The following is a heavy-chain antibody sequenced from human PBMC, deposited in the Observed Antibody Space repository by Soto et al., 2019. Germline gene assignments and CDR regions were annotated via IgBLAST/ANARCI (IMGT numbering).Heavy chain of an antibody. CDR2: ISAYNGNT. J-gene: IGHJ4*02. CDR3: VVAAQPYYFDY. V-gene: IGHV1-18*01. Sequence: QVKLVQSGAELKKPGASVKVSCKASGYTFTSYGITWVRQAPGQGLEWMGWISAYNGNTNYAQKLQGRVTMTTDTSTSTAYMELRSLRSDDTAVYYCVVAAQPYYFDYWGQGTLVTVSS. CDR1: GYTFTSYG. D-gene: IGHD2-15*01.